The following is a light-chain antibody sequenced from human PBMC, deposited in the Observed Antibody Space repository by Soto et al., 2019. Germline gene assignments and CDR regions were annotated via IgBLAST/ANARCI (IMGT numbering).Light chain of an antibody. V-gene: IGKV3D-15*01. Sequence: EIVMTQSPATLSVSPGERATLSCRASQSVSSNLAWYQQKPGQPPRLLIYGASSRATGIPDRFSGSGSGTDFTLTISSLQSEDSAVYYCQQYNSWPWTFGQGTKVDIK. CDR2: GAS. CDR3: QQYNSWPWT. CDR1: QSVSSN. J-gene: IGKJ1*01.